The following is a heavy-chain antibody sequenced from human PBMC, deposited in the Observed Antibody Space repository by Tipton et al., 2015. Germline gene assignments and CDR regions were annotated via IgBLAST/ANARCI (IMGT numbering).Heavy chain of an antibody. Sequence: TLSLTCTVSGASASSDSYYWSWIRQPPGKGLEWIGYIYYSGSTNYSPSLKSRVSMSIDTSKNQFSLKLSSVTAADTAVYYCASNHEVLRGYLDNWGQGSLVTVSS. V-gene: IGHV4-61*01. J-gene: IGHJ4*02. CDR2: IYYSGST. CDR1: GASASSDSYY. D-gene: IGHD3-3*01. CDR3: ASNHEVLRGYLDN.